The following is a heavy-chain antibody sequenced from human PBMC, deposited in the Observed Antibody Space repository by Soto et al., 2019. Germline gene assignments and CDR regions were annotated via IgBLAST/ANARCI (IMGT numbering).Heavy chain of an antibody. Sequence: SETLSLTCAVHGGSFSGYYWSWIRQPPGKGLEWIGEINHSGSTNYNPSLKSRVTISVDTSKNQFSLKLSSVTAADTAVYYCARGRRYSSGWYRRFDPWGQGTLVTVSS. J-gene: IGHJ5*02. V-gene: IGHV4-34*01. CDR3: ARGRRYSSGWYRRFDP. CDR1: GGSFSGYY. CDR2: INHSGST. D-gene: IGHD6-19*01.